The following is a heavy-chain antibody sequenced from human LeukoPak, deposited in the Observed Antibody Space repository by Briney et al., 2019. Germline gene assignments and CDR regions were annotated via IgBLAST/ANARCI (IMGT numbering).Heavy chain of an antibody. CDR2: IDYSGGST. J-gene: IGHJ6*03. D-gene: IGHD4-11*01. CDR3: ASSRWTVTTDYYYMDV. V-gene: IGHV3-23*01. Sequence: GGSLRLSCTASGFTLSSYEMSWIRQAPGKGLEWVSSIDYSGGSTHYADSVMGRFTISRDNSKNTLYLQMNSLRAEDTAVYYCASSRWTVTTDYYYMDVWGKGTTVTVSS. CDR1: GFTLSSYE.